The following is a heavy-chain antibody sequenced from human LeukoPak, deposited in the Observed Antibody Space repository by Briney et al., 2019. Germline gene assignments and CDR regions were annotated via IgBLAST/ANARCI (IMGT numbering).Heavy chain of an antibody. V-gene: IGHV3-21*01. CDR1: GFTFSSYS. D-gene: IGHD3-22*01. CDR2: ISSSSSYI. Sequence: GGSLRLSCAASGFTFSSYSMNWVRQAPGKGLEWVSSISSSSSYIYYADSVKGRFTISRDNAKNSLYLQMNSLRAEDTAVYYCARDFARNNYYDSSGYYRYWGQGTLVTVSS. J-gene: IGHJ4*02. CDR3: ARDFARNNYYDSSGYYRY.